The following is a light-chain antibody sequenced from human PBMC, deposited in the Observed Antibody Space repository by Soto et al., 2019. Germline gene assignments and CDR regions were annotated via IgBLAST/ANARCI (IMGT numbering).Light chain of an antibody. CDR3: QVEYT. Sequence: EIVLTQSPATLSLSPGERATLSCRASQSVSSYLAWYQQKPGQAPRLLIYDASNSATGIPARFSGSGSGTDFTLTISSLEPEDFAVYDCQVEYTFGQGTKLEIK. CDR1: QSVSSY. CDR2: DAS. V-gene: IGKV3-11*01. J-gene: IGKJ2*01.